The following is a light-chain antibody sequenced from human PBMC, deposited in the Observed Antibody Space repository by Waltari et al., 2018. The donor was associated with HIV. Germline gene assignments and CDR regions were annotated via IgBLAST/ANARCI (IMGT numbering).Light chain of an antibody. CDR2: KNN. CDR1: RSIGGTNF. J-gene: IGLJ2*01. V-gene: IGLV1-47*01. CDR3: AAWDDSLRGHVV. Sequence: QSLLPPPPSASSTPGQRATISCSASRSIGGTNFVFWYQQFPGQAPKLLMYKNNNRLSGVPDRFSCSKSGTSASLAISGLRSEDEAVYYCAAWDDSLRGHVVFGGGTNLTV.